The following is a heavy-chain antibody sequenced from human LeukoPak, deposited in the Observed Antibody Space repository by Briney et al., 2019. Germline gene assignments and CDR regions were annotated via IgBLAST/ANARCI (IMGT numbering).Heavy chain of an antibody. Sequence: SETLSLTCSVSGVPISAYYWSWIRQPAGRGLEWIGRIYPGESIYASENTNYNPSLKSRVTISVDTSKNQFSLKLSSVTAADTAVYYCARVQYQLLYAVGRIPVFDYWGQGTLVTVSS. CDR2: IYPGESIYASENT. J-gene: IGHJ4*02. D-gene: IGHD2-2*02. CDR3: ARVQYQLLYAVGRIPVFDY. CDR1: GVPISAYY. V-gene: IGHV4-4*07.